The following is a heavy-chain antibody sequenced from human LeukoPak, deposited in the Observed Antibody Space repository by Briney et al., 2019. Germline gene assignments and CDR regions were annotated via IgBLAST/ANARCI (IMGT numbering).Heavy chain of an antibody. CDR1: GYKFSDYG. J-gene: IGHJ4*02. CDR2: ISAYNDKT. Sequence: VASVKVSCKASGYKFSDYGISWVRQAPGQGLEWMGWISAYNDKTNYEQKFQDRVTMTTDTSTSTAYMELRSLRSDDTAVYLCARDRPKITFGGTTEFWGQGTRVTVSS. D-gene: IGHD3-16*01. V-gene: IGHV1-18*01. CDR3: ARDRPKITFGGTTEF.